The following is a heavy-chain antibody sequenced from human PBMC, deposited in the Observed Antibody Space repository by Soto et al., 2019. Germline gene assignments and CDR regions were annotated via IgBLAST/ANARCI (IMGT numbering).Heavy chain of an antibody. J-gene: IGHJ4*02. Sequence: GGSLILSCAASGFTFSSYGMHWVRQATGKGLEWVVIISYDGSNEYYADSVKGRFTISRFNSKNMLFLQMNCLRALDWAMFYCAKDSDLGYCSGGTCYGVDYWGQGT. CDR1: GFTFSSYG. CDR2: ISYDGSNE. V-gene: IGHV3-30*18. CDR3: AKDSDLGYCSGGTCYGVDY. D-gene: IGHD2-15*01.